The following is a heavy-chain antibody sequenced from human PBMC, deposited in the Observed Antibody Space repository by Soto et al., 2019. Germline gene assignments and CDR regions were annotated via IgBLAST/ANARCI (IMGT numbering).Heavy chain of an antibody. CDR2: IIPILGIA. CDR1: GGTFSSYT. J-gene: IGHJ6*02. V-gene: IGHV1-69*08. Sequence: QVQLVQSGAEVKKPGSSVKVSCKASGGTFSSYTISWVRQAPGQGLEWMGRIIPILGIANYAQKFQGRVTITEDKTTSTGYVELSSLSTDDTAVYCWARDLRRWPAYYYYGMDVWGQVTTFTVSS. CDR3: ARDLRRWPAYYYYGMDV.